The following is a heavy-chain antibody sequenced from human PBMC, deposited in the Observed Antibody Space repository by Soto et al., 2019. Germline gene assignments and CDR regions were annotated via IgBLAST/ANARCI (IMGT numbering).Heavy chain of an antibody. CDR3: AHRVLRTVFGLVTTTAIYFDF. Sequence: GPTQVKPRQTLTLTCTFSGFSLTTSGVGVGWIRQSPGKAPEWLALVYWDDDKRYSPSLKSRLTITKDTSKNQVVLTMADLDPADTATYYCAHRVLRTVFGLVTTTAIYFDFWGQGTPVAVSS. J-gene: IGHJ4*02. CDR1: GFSLTTSGVG. CDR2: VYWDDDK. D-gene: IGHD3-3*01. V-gene: IGHV2-5*02.